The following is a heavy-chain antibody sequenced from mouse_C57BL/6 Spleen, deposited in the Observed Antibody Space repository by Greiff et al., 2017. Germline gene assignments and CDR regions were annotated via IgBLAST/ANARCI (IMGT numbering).Heavy chain of an antibody. V-gene: IGHV6-3*01. Sequence: DVHLVESGGGLVQPGGSMKLSCVASGFTFSNYWMNWVRQSPEKGLEWVAQIRLKSDNYATHYAESVKGRFTISRDDSKSSVYLQMNNLRAEDTGIYYCTKITTVVARYFDVWGTGTTVTVSS. D-gene: IGHD1-1*01. CDR3: TKITTVVARYFDV. J-gene: IGHJ1*03. CDR2: IRLKSDNYAT. CDR1: GFTFSNYW.